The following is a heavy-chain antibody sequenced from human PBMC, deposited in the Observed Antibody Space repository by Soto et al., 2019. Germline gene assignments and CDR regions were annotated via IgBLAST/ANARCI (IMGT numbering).Heavy chain of an antibody. CDR3: ARGGSSGWYPYYYYGMDV. J-gene: IGHJ6*02. CDR1: GYTFTSYD. D-gene: IGHD6-19*01. CDR2: MNPNSGNT. V-gene: IGHV1-8*01. Sequence: QVQLVQSGAEVKKPGASVKVSCKASGYTFTSYDINWVRQATGQGLEWMGWMNPNSGNTGYAQKFQGRVTTTRNTSISTAYMELSSLRSEDKAVYYCARGGSSGWYPYYYYGMDVWGQGTTVTVSS.